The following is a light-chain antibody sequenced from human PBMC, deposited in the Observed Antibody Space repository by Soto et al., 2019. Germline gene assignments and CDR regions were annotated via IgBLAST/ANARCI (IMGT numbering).Light chain of an antibody. J-gene: IGLJ2*01. CDR3: SSDTSSSTLVL. V-gene: IGLV2-14*01. CDR1: SSDVGGYNY. Sequence: QSVLTQPASVSGSPGQSITISCTGTSSDVGGYNYVSWYQQHPGKAPKLMIYDVSNRPSGVSNRLSGSKSCNTASLTISGLQAEDEDEYYSSSDTSSSTLVLFGGGTQLTVL. CDR2: DVS.